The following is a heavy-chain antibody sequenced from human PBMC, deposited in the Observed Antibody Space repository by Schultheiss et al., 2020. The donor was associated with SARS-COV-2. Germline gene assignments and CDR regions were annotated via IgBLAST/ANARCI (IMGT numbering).Heavy chain of an antibody. V-gene: IGHV4-59*11. J-gene: IGHJ6*02. CDR1: NGSISSHY. D-gene: IGHD5-18*01. CDR2: IYYSGST. Sequence: SQTLSLTCSVSNGSISSHYWTWIRQPPGKTLEWIGHIYYSGSTNYNPSLKSRVTISVDTSKNQFSLKLSSVTAADTAVYYCARDGYSYGPYGMDVWGQGTTVTVSS. CDR3: ARDGYSYGPYGMDV.